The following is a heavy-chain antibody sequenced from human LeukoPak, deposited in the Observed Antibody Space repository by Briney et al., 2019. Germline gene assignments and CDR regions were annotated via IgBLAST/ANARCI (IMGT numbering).Heavy chain of an antibody. Sequence: GGSLRLSCAASGYTFSSYSMNWVRQAPGKGLEWVSYISSSSSTMYYADSVKGRFSISRDNAKNSLYLQMNSLRAEDTAVYYCARDHHRRLYDSQARDTFDIWGQGAMVTVSS. D-gene: IGHD3-22*01. CDR3: ARDHHRRLYDSQARDTFDI. CDR2: ISSSSSTM. V-gene: IGHV3-48*01. J-gene: IGHJ3*02. CDR1: GYTFSSYS.